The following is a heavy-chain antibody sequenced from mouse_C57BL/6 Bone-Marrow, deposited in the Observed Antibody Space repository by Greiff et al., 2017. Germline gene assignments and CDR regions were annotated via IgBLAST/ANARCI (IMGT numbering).Heavy chain of an antibody. J-gene: IGHJ4*01. Sequence: VKLMESGPGLVAPSQSLSITCTVSGFSLTSYAISWVRQPPGKGLEWLGVIWTGGGTNYNSALKSRLSISKDNSKSQVFLKMNSLQTDDTARYYCARDESYGRVLYYAMDYWGQGTSVTVSS. D-gene: IGHD1-1*01. CDR1: GFSLTSYA. CDR2: IWTGGGT. CDR3: ARDESYGRVLYYAMDY. V-gene: IGHV2-9-1*01.